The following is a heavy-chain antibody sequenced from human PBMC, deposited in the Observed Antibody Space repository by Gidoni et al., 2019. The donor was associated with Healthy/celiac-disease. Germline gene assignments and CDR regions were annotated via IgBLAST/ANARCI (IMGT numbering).Heavy chain of an antibody. CDR3: ARAEIAVAFDY. CDR2: ISSSSSYI. CDR1: GFTFSSYS. J-gene: IGHJ4*02. Sequence: EVQLVESGGGLVKPGGSLRLSCAAYGFTFSSYSMYWVRQAPGKGLEWVSSISSSSSYIYYADSVKGRFTISRDNAKNSLYLQMNSLRAEDTAVYYCARAEIAVAFDYWGQGTLVTVSS. V-gene: IGHV3-21*01. D-gene: IGHD6-19*01.